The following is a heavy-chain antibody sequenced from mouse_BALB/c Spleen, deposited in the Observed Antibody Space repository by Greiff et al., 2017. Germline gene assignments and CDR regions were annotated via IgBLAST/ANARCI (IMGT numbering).Heavy chain of an antibody. J-gene: IGHJ3*01. CDR3: ARGYKAY. V-gene: IGHV1-7*01. Sequence: VQLQQSGAELAKPGASVKMSCKASGYTFTSYWMHWVKQRPGQGLEWIGYINPSTGYTEYNQKFKDKATLTADKSSSTAYMQLSSLTSEDSAVYYCARGYKAYWGQGTLVTVSA. D-gene: IGHD1-2*01. CDR2: INPSTGYT. CDR1: GYTFTSYW.